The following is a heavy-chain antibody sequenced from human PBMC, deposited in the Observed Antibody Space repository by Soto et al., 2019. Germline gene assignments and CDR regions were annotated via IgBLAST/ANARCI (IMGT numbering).Heavy chain of an antibody. CDR2: ISGSGGST. J-gene: IGHJ5*02. CDR3: AKGVRVLMVYAMS. Sequence: EVQLLESGGGLVQPGGSLRLSCAASGFTFSSYAMSWVRQAPGKGLEWVSAISGSGGSTYYADSVKGRFTISRDNSKNTLYLQMNRLRAEDTAVYYCAKGVRVLMVYAMSWGQGTLVTVSS. D-gene: IGHD2-8*01. CDR1: GFTFSSYA. V-gene: IGHV3-23*01.